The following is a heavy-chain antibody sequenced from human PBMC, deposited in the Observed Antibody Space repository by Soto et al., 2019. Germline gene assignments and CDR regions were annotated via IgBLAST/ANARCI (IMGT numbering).Heavy chain of an antibody. D-gene: IGHD3-22*01. CDR1: GGSISSSSYY. Sequence: SETLSLSCTVSGGSISSSSYYWGWIRQSPGKGLEWIGTIFYTGRTYYNPSLESRVTLSVDTSKNQFSLHLTSVTAADTAVYYCTRHHPHHYDSSGYFDYWGQGTLVTVSS. V-gene: IGHV4-39*01. CDR2: IFYTGRT. CDR3: TRHHPHHYDSSGYFDY. J-gene: IGHJ4*02.